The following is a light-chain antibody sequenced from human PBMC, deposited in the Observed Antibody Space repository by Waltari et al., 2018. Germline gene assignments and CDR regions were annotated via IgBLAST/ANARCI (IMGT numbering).Light chain of an antibody. J-gene: IGLJ3*02. CDR1: SGHSTNV. Sequence: QLVLTQSPSASASLGASVKLTCTLSSGHSTNVIAWLQKRPEKGPRFVMKVNSDGSHSKGDGIPVRFSGSSAGAVRYLTISSLQSEDETVYYCQTGGHGTWVFCGGTKLTVL. CDR2: VNSDGSH. CDR3: QTGGHGTWV. V-gene: IGLV4-69*01.